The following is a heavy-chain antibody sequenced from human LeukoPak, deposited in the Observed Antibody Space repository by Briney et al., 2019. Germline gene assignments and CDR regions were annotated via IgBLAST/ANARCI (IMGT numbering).Heavy chain of an antibody. CDR2: IYCSGST. J-gene: IGHJ4*02. D-gene: IGHD4-17*01. CDR1: GGSISSSSYY. Sequence: SETLSLTCTVAGGSISSSSYYWGWIRQPPGKGREWSGCIYCSGSTYYNPSLKSRVTISVDTSKNQFSLKVNYVNAADTAVYYCARMGNPATVNADYWGQGTLVTVSS. CDR3: ARMGNPATVNADY. V-gene: IGHV4-39*01.